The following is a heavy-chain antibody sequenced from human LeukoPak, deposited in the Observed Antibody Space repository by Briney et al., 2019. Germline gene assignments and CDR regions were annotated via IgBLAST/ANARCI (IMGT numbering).Heavy chain of an antibody. D-gene: IGHD5-24*01. CDR1: GYSFTTYW. CDR2: IYPGDSDT. V-gene: IGHV5-51*01. CDR3: ARSEMATVLSQDY. J-gene: IGHJ4*02. Sequence: GESLKISCKGSGYSFTTYWIGWVRRMPGKGLEWMGIIYPGDSDTRYSPSFQGQVTISADKSISTAYLQWSSLKASDTAMYYCARSEMATVLSQDYWGQETLVTVSS.